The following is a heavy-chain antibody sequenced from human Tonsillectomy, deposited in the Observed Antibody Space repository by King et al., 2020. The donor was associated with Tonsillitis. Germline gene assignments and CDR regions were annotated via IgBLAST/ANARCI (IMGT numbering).Heavy chain of an antibody. V-gene: IGHV3-30*03. J-gene: IGHJ4*02. CDR3: ARDQRQLALDY. Sequence: VQLVESGGGVVQPGRSLRLSCAASGFTFSTYGIHWVRQAPGKGLEWAAVISYDGTDKYYADSVKGRFTISRDNSMNTLYLQMNSLRTEDTAMYYCARDQRQLALDYWGQGTLVTVSS. D-gene: IGHD6-6*01. CDR1: GFTFSTYG. CDR2: ISYDGTDK.